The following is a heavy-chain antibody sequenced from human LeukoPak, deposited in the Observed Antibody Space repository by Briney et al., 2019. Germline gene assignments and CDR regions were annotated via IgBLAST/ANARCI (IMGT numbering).Heavy chain of an antibody. V-gene: IGHV3-64*01. J-gene: IGHJ3*02. CDR2: VSSNGGTS. D-gene: IGHD6-13*01. CDR3: ARPYSSTWYFAFDI. CDR1: GLTLSPYT. Sequence: PGGSLRLSCAASGLTLSPYTMHWVRQAPGKGLEYVSAVSSNGGTSFYANSVKGRFTISRDNSKNTLYLQMGSLRAEDMAVYYCARPYSSTWYFAFDIWGRGTMVTVSS.